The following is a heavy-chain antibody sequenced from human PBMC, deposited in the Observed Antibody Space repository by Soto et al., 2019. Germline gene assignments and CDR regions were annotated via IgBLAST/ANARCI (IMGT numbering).Heavy chain of an antibody. CDR2: ITYDGSHK. J-gene: IGHJ4*02. CDR3: AKDGAPRYCGVSSCHPAGAY. V-gene: IGHV3-30*18. Sequence: QVQLVESGGGVVQPGRSLRLSCAGSGFTFSNYGLHWVRQAPGKGLVWVAVITYDGSHKYYADSVKGRFTIARDNSNNMMYLQMDSLSAEDTDVYYCAKDGAPRYCGVSSCHPAGAYWGQGTLVTVSS. D-gene: IGHD2-15*01. CDR1: GFTFSNYG.